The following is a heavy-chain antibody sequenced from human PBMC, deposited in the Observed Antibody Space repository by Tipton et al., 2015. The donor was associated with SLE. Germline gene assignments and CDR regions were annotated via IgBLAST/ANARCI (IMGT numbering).Heavy chain of an antibody. V-gene: IGHV4-34*12. CDR2: IIHRGVT. Sequence: AGLVKPSQTLSLTCAVYGESFNGYFWTWIRQPPGKGLEWIAEIIHRGVTNYNPSLRSRVTISVDMSKKQVSLKLSSVTAADTAVYYCARVAATEVFDYWGQGTLVTVSS. CDR1: GESFNGYF. CDR3: ARVAATEVFDY. J-gene: IGHJ4*02. D-gene: IGHD1-1*01.